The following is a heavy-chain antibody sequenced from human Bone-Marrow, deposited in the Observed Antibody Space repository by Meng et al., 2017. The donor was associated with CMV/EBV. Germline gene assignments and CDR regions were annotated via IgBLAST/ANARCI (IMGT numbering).Heavy chain of an antibody. J-gene: IGHJ4*02. V-gene: IGHV1-69*05. D-gene: IGHD1-1*01. CDR3: ARDRNGAWYFDY. CDR2: IIPIFGTA. Sequence: CKASGGTFSGYAISWVRQAPGQGLEWMGGIIPIFGTATYAQKFQGRVTITTDESTSTAYMELSSLRSEDTAVYYCARDRNGAWYFDYWGQGTLVTVSS. CDR1: GGTFSGYA.